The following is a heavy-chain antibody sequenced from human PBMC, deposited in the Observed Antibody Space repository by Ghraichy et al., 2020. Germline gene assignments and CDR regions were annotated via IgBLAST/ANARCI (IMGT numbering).Heavy chain of an antibody. CDR3: AKDSGSSSWYEPYYFDY. V-gene: IGHV3-9*01. Sequence: SCAASGFTFDDYAMHWVRQAPGKGLEWVSGISWNSGSIGYADSVKGRFTISRDNAKNSLYLQMNSLRAEDTALYYCAKDSGSSSWYEPYYFDYWGQGTLVTVSS. J-gene: IGHJ4*02. CDR1: GFTFDDYA. CDR2: ISWNSGSI. D-gene: IGHD6-13*01.